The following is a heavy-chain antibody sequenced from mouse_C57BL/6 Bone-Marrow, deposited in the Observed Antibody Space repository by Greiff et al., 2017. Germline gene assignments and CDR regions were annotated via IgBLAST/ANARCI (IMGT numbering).Heavy chain of an antibody. D-gene: IGHD1-1*01. CDR2: ISSGGSYT. Sequence: EVQVVESGGDFVKPGGSLKLSCAASGFTFSSYGMSWVRQTPDQRLEWVATISSGGSYTYYPNSVKGRFTISRDNAKNTLYLQMSSLKSEDTTMYYCARDRCLLQYFDVWGTGTTVTVSS. CDR3: ARDRCLLQYFDV. V-gene: IGHV5-6*01. J-gene: IGHJ1*03. CDR1: GFTFSSYG.